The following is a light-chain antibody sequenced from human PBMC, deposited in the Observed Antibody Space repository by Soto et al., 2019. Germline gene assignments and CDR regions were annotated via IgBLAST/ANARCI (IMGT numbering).Light chain of an antibody. V-gene: IGLV1-51*01. CDR2: DNN. J-gene: IGLJ7*01. Sequence: QSVLTQPPSVSAAPGQKVTISCSGSNSNIGNNYVSWYQQLPGTAPKLLIYDNNKRPSGIRDRFSGSRSGTSATLGITGLQTGDEADYYCGAWDSSLNIAVFGGGTQLTVL. CDR3: GAWDSSLNIAV. CDR1: NSNIGNNY.